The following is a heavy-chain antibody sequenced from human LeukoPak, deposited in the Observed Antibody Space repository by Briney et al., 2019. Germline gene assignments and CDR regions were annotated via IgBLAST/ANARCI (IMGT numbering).Heavy chain of an antibody. CDR1: GYSISSGYY. J-gene: IGHJ4*02. D-gene: IGHD3-10*01. V-gene: IGHV4-38-2*02. Sequence: SETLSLTCTVSGYSISSGYYWGWLRPPPGKGLEWIGSIYHSGSTYYNPSLKSRVTISVDTSKNQFSLKLSSVTAADTAVYYCARGVPGGPNDYWGQGTLVTVSS. CDR2: IYHSGST. CDR3: ARGVPGGPNDY.